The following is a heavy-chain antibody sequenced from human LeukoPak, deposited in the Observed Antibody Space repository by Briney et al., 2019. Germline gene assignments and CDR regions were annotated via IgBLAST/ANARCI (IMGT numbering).Heavy chain of an antibody. CDR2: IYYSGST. V-gene: IGHV4-59*01. CDR1: GGSISSYY. CDR3: ARGEYCSSTSCLLPFDY. J-gene: IGHJ4*02. D-gene: IGHD2-2*01. Sequence: PSETLSLTCTVSGGSISSYYWSWIRQPPGKGLEWIGYIYYSGSTNYNPSLKSRVTISVDTSKNQFSLKLSSVTAADTAVYYCARGEYCSSTSCLLPFDYWGQGTLVTVSS.